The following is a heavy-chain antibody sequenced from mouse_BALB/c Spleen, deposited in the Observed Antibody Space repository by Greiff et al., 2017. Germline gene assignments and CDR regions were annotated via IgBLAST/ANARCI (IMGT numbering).Heavy chain of an antibody. CDR3: AREEYYGSKGFAY. J-gene: IGHJ3*01. V-gene: IGHV2-9*02. Sequence: QVQLKESGPGLVAPSQSLSITCTVSGFSLTSYGVHWVRQPPGKGLEWLGVIWAGGSTNYNSALMSRLSISKDNSKSQVFLKMNSLQTDDTAMYYCAREEYYGSKGFAYWGQGTLVTVSA. CDR1: GFSLTSYG. D-gene: IGHD1-1*01. CDR2: IWAGGST.